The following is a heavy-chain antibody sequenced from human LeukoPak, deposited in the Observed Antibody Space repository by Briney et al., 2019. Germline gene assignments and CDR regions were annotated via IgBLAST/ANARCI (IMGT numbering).Heavy chain of an antibody. D-gene: IGHD1-7*01. CDR1: GGSFSGYY. J-gene: IGHJ4*02. CDR2: INHSGST. CDR3: ASSRLEFGITGTTGAAGYFDY. Sequence: PSETLSLTCAVYGGSFSGYYWSWIRQPPGKGLEWIGEINHSGSTNYNPSLKSRVTISVDTSKNQFSLKLSSVTAADTAVYYCASSRLEFGITGTTGAAGYFDYWGQGTLVTVSS. V-gene: IGHV4-34*01.